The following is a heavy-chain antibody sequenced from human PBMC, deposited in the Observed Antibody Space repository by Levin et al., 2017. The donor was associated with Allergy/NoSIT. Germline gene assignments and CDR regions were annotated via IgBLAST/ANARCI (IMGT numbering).Heavy chain of an antibody. D-gene: IGHD6-13*01. J-gene: IGHJ3*02. Sequence: SETLSLTCTVSGGSISSSSSYWGWIRQPPGKGLEWIGSSYYSGSPHYNPSFKRRVTISVDTSKNQFSLKLSSVTAADTAVYYCARHWIAAAEGRGGDDFDIWGQGTMVTVSS. CDR3: ARHWIAAAEGRGGDDFDI. CDR2: SYYSGSP. CDR1: GGSISSSSSY. V-gene: IGHV4-39*01.